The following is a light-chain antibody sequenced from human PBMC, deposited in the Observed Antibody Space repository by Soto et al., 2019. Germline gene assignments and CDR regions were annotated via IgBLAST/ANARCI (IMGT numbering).Light chain of an antibody. CDR2: SNN. J-gene: IGLJ3*02. Sequence: QAVVTQPPSASGTPGQRVTISCSGSSSNIGSDIVNWYQQLPGTAPKVLIYSNNQRPSGVPDRFSGSKSGTSASLAISGLQSEDEADYYCAAWDGSLNGWVFGGGTKVTVL. V-gene: IGLV1-44*01. CDR1: SSNIGSDI. CDR3: AAWDGSLNGWV.